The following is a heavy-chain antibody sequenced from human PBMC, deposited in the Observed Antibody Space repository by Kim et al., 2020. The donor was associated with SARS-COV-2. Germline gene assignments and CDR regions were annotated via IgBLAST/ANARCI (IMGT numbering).Heavy chain of an antibody. J-gene: IGHJ4*02. Sequence: DPVKRRFTISRDNSKNTLYLQMNSLRAEDTAVYYCAKDPEEWFYYFDYWGQGTLVTVSS. D-gene: IGHD3-3*01. CDR3: AKDPEEWFYYFDY. V-gene: IGHV3-33*06.